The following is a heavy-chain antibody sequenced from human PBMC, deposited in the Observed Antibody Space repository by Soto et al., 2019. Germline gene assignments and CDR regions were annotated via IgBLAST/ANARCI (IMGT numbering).Heavy chain of an antibody. Sequence: LGGSLRLSCAASGFTFSSYWMSWVRQAPGKGLEWVANIKQDGSEKYYVDSVKGRFTISRDNAKNSLYLQMNSLRAEDTAVYYCGRGRFWSGYLFVYWGQGTLVTVSS. D-gene: IGHD3-3*01. CDR1: GFTFSSYW. J-gene: IGHJ4*02. CDR3: GRGRFWSGYLFVY. V-gene: IGHV3-7*04. CDR2: IKQDGSEK.